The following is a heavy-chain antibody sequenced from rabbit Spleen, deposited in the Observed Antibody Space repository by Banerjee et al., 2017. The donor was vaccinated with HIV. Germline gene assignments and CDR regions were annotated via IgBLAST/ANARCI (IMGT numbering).Heavy chain of an antibody. Sequence: QQQLEESGGGLVKPEGSLTLTCTASGIDFSSGYYICWVRQAPGKGLEWIGCIYTGSGNTYYASWAKGRFTISKTSSTTVTLQMTSLTAADTATYFCARNYGDFSGYVAFKLWGPGTLVTVS. CDR3: ARNYGDFSGYVAFKL. J-gene: IGHJ4*01. D-gene: IGHD1-1*01. V-gene: IGHV1S45*01. CDR2: IYTGSGNT. CDR1: GIDFSSGYY.